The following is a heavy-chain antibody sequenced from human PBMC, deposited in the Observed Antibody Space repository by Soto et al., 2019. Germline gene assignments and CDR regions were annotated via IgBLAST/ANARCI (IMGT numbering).Heavy chain of an antibody. D-gene: IGHD1-1*01. CDR3: AAHAGNEWKQLHY. CDR1: GFTFSTYG. Sequence: WGSLILSCAASGFTFSTYGMHWVRQAPGKGLEWVALISYDGTNKYYGDSVKGRFTISRDNPKNTLYLQMNSLRPEDTAVYYCAAHAGNEWKQLHYWGLGT. CDR2: ISYDGTNK. V-gene: IGHV3-30*03. J-gene: IGHJ4*02.